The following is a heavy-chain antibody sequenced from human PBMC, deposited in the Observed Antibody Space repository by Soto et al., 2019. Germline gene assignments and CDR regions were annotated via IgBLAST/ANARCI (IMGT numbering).Heavy chain of an antibody. Sequence: EVQLLESGGGLVQPGVSLRLSCGASGFTFSDYAMSWVRQAPGKGLEWVSTLSGSGTSTYYANSVKGRFTISRDNSKNTLYLQMNSLRAEDTAVYYCARVQRGYDFWSVDYFDYWGQGTLVTVSS. CDR1: GFTFSDYA. CDR3: ARVQRGYDFWSVDYFDY. CDR2: LSGSGTST. V-gene: IGHV3-23*01. D-gene: IGHD3-3*01. J-gene: IGHJ4*02.